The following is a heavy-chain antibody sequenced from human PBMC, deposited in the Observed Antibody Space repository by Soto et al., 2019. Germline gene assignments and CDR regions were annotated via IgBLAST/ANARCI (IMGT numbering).Heavy chain of an antibody. D-gene: IGHD5-12*01. V-gene: IGHV4-34*01. CDR1: GGSFSGYY. CDR3: ARKGWLPWDY. J-gene: IGHJ4*02. Sequence: NPSETLSLTCAVYGGSFSGYYWSWIRQPPGKGLEWIGEINHSGSTNYNPSLKSRVTISVDTSKNQFSLKLSSVTAADTAVYYCARKGWLPWDYWGQGTLVTVSS. CDR2: INHSGST.